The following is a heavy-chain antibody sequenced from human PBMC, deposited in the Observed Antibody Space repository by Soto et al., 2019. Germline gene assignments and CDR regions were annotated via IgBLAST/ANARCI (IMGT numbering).Heavy chain of an antibody. CDR2: IIPILGIA. Sequence: ASVKVSCTASGGTFSSYTISWVRQAPGQGLEWMGRIIPILGIANYAQKFQGRVTITADKSTSTAYMELSSLRSEDTAVYYCARDCGTSCSLAFDIWGQGTMVTVSS. D-gene: IGHD2-2*01. J-gene: IGHJ3*02. CDR3: ARDCGTSCSLAFDI. CDR1: GGTFSSYT. V-gene: IGHV1-69*04.